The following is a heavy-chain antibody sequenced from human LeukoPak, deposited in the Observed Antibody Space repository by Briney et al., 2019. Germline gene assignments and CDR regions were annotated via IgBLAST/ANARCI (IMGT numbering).Heavy chain of an antibody. D-gene: IGHD3-16*01. CDR1: GGSISSYY. CDR2: IYYSVST. CDR3: ARHASFGHFDD. Sequence: SETLSLTCTVSGGSISSYYWSWIRQPPGKGLEWIGYIYYSVSTNYNPSLKSRVTISVDTSKIQFSLKLSSVTAADTAVYYCARHASFGHFDDWGQGTLVTVSS. V-gene: IGHV4-59*08. J-gene: IGHJ4*02.